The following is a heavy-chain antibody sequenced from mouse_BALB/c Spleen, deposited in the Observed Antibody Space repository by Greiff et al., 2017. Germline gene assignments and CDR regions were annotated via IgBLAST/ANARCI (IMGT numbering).Heavy chain of an antibody. Sequence: EVQLQESGPGLVKPSQSLSLTCSVTGYSITSGYYWNWIRQFPGNKLEWMGYISYDGSNNYNPSLKNRISITRDTSKNQFFLKLNSVTTEDTATYYCARDSSYRAMDYWGQGTSVTVSS. CDR1: GYSITSGYY. D-gene: IGHD3-1*01. CDR2: ISYDGSN. V-gene: IGHV3-6*02. CDR3: ARDSSYRAMDY. J-gene: IGHJ4*01.